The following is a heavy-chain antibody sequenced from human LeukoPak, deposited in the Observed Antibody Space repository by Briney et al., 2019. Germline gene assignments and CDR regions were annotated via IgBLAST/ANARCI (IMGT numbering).Heavy chain of an antibody. V-gene: IGHV3-49*04. CDR2: IRSKAYGGTT. Sequence: GGSLRLSCTASGFTFGDYAMSWVRQAPGKGLEWVGFIRSKAYGGTTEYAASVKGRFTISRDDSKSIAYLQMNSLKIEDTAVYYCTRALVPAVRFGELLGYWGQGTLVTVSS. CDR1: GFTFGDYA. CDR3: TRALVPAVRFGELLGY. D-gene: IGHD3-10*01. J-gene: IGHJ4*02.